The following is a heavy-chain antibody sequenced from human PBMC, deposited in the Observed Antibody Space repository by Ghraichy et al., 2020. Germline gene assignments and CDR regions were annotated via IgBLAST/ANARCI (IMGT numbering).Heavy chain of an antibody. Sequence: GGSLRLSCAASGFTFSNNWMSWVRQAPGKGLEWVANINQDGTKKYSVDSVEGRFTISRDNTKNSLYLQMKSLRAGDPAMYYCAKDRGSSVWSSYYKGPLDSCGLGPLVT. CDR1: GFTFSNNW. CDR3: AKDRGSSVWSSYYKGPLDS. D-gene: IGHD3-3*01. V-gene: IGHV3-7*03. J-gene: IGHJ4*02. CDR2: INQDGTKK.